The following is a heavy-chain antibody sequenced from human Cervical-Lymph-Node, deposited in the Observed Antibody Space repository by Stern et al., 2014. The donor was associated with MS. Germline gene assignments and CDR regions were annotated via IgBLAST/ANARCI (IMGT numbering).Heavy chain of an antibody. D-gene: IGHD6-13*01. CDR2: IEWDDDK. Sequence: QVTLRESGPALVKPTQTLTLTCTFSGLSLSTNGMCVSWIRQPPGQALEWLALIEWDDDKYYSPSLRTRLTISKDTSKNQVVLTMTKMNPADTATYYCARVLGQQVGDAFDIWGQGTMVTVSS. CDR3: ARVLGQQVGDAFDI. J-gene: IGHJ3*02. CDR1: GLSLSTNGMC. V-gene: IGHV2-70*13.